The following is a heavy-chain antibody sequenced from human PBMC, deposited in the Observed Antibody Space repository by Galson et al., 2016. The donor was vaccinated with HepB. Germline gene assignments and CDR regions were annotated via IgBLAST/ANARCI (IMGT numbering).Heavy chain of an antibody. Sequence: SLRLSCAASGFTFSSFGMNWVRQAPGKGLEWVAVIWYDGINKYYADSVKGRFTISRDNSKNTLYLQMNSLRAENTAVYFCARESYYGSGNYQDYWGQEPWSPSPQ. V-gene: IGHV3-33*01. CDR3: ARESYYGSGNYQDY. J-gene: IGHJ4*02. CDR2: IWYDGINK. D-gene: IGHD3-10*01. CDR1: GFTFSSFG.